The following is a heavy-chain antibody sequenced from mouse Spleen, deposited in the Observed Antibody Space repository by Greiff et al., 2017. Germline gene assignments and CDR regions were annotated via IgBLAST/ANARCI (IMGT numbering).Heavy chain of an antibody. CDR1: GYAFPNYL. J-gene: IGHJ3*01. CDR3: ARDNYEKVLFAY. Sequence: QVHVKQSGAELVRPGTSVTVSCKPSGYAFPNYLLEWVKQSPGQGLEWIGVINPGRGGTNYNEKFKGKATLTADKSSSTAYMQLSSLTSDDSAVYFCARDNYEKVLFAYWGQGTLVTVSA. D-gene: IGHD1-3*01. V-gene: IGHV1-54*01. CDR2: INPGRGGT.